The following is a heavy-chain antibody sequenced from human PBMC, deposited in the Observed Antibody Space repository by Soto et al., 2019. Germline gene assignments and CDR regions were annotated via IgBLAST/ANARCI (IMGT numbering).Heavy chain of an antibody. CDR1: VGCFISYD. CDR2: PTTIFGTA. J-gene: IGHJ5*02. D-gene: IGHD5-12*01. V-gene: IGHV1-69*13. Sequence: GASVQVSCKASVGCFISYDISWVLEPPGQGLGGVGEPTTIFGTANYAQKFQGRVKITAAHSTSTAYMELSSLRPEATDVYYCARDGYIVDTNQHPTPPNWFDPWGQGTLVTVSS. CDR3: ARDGYIVDTNQHPTPPNWFDP.